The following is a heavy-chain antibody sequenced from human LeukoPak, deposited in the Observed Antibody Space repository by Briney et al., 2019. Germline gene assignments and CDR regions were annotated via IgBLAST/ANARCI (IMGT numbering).Heavy chain of an antibody. CDR2: VRGSDAGT. CDR3: AKNRGGSYYSGSDY. D-gene: IGHD1-26*01. V-gene: IGHV3-23*01. J-gene: IGHJ4*02. CDR1: GFTFSSYA. Sequence: GSLRLSCAASGFTFSSYAMNWVRQALGKGLEWVSAVRGSDAGTSYADSVKGRFTISRDNSKNTLYLQMNSLRAEDTAVYYCAKNRGGSYYSGSDYWGQGTLVTVSS.